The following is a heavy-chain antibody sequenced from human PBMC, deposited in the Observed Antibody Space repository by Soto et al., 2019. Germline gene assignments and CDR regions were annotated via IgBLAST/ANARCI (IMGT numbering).Heavy chain of an antibody. CDR3: ASRYDSSDY. D-gene: IGHD3-22*01. CDR1: GGTFSSYT. Sequence: QVQLVQSGAEVKKPGSSVKVSCKASGGTFSSYTISWVRLAPGQGLEWMGRIIPILGIANYAQKFQGRVTXXADKSTSTAYMELSSLRSEDTAVYYCASRYDSSDYWGQGTLVTVSS. V-gene: IGHV1-69*02. CDR2: IIPILGIA. J-gene: IGHJ4*02.